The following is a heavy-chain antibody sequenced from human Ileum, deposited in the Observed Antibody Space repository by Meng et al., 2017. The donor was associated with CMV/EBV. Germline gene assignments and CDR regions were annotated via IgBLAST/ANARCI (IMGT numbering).Heavy chain of an antibody. J-gene: IGHJ4*02. V-gene: IGHV3-74*01. D-gene: IGHD1-26*01. Sequence: GGSLRLPCAAFGFSFSSYWMHWVRQVPGRGLEWISRIQNDGISIVYADSVKGRFTISRDNAKSTLYLHMNSLRLEDTAVYYCARDGSYRFDYWGQRTLVTVSS. CDR2: IQNDGISI. CDR1: GFSFSSYW. CDR3: ARDGSYRFDY.